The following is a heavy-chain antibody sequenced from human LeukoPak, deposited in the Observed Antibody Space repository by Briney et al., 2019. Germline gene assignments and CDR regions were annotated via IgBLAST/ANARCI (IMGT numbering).Heavy chain of an antibody. J-gene: IGHJ4*02. V-gene: IGHV3-7*01. CDR1: GFTFISYW. Sequence: GGSLRLSCAASGFTFISYWMSWVRQAPGKGLEWVANIKQDGSEKYYVDSVKGRFTISRDNAKNSLYLQMNSLRAEDTAVYYCARMITAMVVFDYWGQGTLVTVSS. D-gene: IGHD5-18*01. CDR3: ARMITAMVVFDY. CDR2: IKQDGSEK.